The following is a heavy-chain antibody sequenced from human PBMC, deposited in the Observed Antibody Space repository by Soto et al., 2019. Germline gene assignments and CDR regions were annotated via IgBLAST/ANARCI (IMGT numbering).Heavy chain of an antibody. J-gene: IGHJ5*02. Sequence: SSETLSLTCXVSGGAVSTYYWTWIRQPAGKGLEWIGRIYSSGSTKYNPSLQSRVTMSLDTSNNQFSLRLTSVTAADTAVYYCARGQRFSDWFDPWGQGTLVTVSS. V-gene: IGHV4-4*07. CDR1: GGAVSTYY. CDR2: IYSSGST. CDR3: ARGQRFSDWFDP. D-gene: IGHD3-3*01.